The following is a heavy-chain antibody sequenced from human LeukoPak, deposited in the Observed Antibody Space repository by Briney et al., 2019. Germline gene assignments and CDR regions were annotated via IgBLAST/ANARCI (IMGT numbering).Heavy chain of an antibody. CDR3: AREISWRGYYPNLHFAY. V-gene: IGHV3-21*01. D-gene: IGHD2-8*01. CDR1: EFTFSSYN. Sequence: GGPLRLSCVASEFTFSSYNMNWVRQAPGKGLEWVSSISSSSSYIYYADAVKGRFTISRDNAKNSLYLQMNSLRAEDTAVYYCAREISWRGYYPNLHFAYWGRGPLVTVSS. J-gene: IGHJ4*02. CDR2: ISSSSSYI.